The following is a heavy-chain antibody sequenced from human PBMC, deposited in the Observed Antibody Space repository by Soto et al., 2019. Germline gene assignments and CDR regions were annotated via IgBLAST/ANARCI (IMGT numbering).Heavy chain of an antibody. CDR2: IYYSGST. CDR3: ARHVELTYTRFDP. J-gene: IGHJ5*02. D-gene: IGHD2-2*02. V-gene: IGHV4-39*01. Sequence: SETLSLTCTVSGGSISSSSYYWGWIRQPPGKGLEWIGSIYYSGSTYYNPSLKSRVTISVDTSKNQFSLKLSSVTAADTAVYYCARHVELTYTRFDPWGQGTLVTVSS. CDR1: GGSISSSSYY.